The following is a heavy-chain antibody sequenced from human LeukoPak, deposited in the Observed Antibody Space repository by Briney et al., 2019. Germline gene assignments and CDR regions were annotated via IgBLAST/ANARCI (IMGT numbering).Heavy chain of an antibody. J-gene: IGHJ3*02. CDR3: ASADYYGSGSHSLGAFDI. CDR1: GGSISSGSYY. CDR2: IYYSGST. Sequence: SETLSLTCTVSGGSISSGSYYWSWIRQPPGKGLEWIGYIYYSGSTYYNPSLKSRVTISVDTSKNQFSLKLSSVTAADTAVYYCASADYYGSGSHSLGAFDIWGQGTMVTVSS. D-gene: IGHD3-10*01. V-gene: IGHV4-30-4*01.